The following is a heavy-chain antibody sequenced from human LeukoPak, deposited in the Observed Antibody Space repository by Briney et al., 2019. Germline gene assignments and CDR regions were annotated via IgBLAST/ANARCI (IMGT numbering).Heavy chain of an antibody. CDR3: ARVDTVMAYYFDL. D-gene: IGHD5-18*01. V-gene: IGHV3-53*04. CDR2: IYSGGTT. Sequence: GGSLRLSCAASVYTVSTNCMTCVPDAPGEGLECVSHIYSGGTTYYADYVMGRFTISRHNSRNTLYLKMNSKRAEDTAVYYCARVDTVMAYYFDLWGQGTLVTVSS. CDR1: VYTVSTNC. J-gene: IGHJ4*02.